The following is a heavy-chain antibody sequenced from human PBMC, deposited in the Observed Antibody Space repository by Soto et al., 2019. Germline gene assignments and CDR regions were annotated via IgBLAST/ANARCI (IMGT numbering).Heavy chain of an antibody. J-gene: IGHJ4*02. Sequence: EVQLVESGGTLVQPGGSLRLSCSASGFTFNRYAMHWVRQAPGKGLEFVSAISSYGADTYYADSVKGRFAISRDNSKNTLYPQMSSLRAEDTALYYCVKEGYMRSDWYGHFDYWGQGALVTVSS. CDR2: ISSYGADT. V-gene: IGHV3-64D*06. D-gene: IGHD6-19*01. CDR1: GFTFNRYA. CDR3: VKEGYMRSDWYGHFDY.